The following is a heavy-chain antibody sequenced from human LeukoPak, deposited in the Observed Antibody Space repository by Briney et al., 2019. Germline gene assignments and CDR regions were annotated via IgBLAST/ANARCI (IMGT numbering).Heavy chain of an antibody. D-gene: IGHD3-10*01. Sequence: PGGSLRLSCAASGFTFSSYSMNWVRQAPGKGLEWVSSISSSSSYIYYADSVKGRFTIPRDNAKNSLYLQMNSLRAEDTAVYYCASGVGSGSYDYWGQGTLVTVSS. CDR3: ASGVGSGSYDY. V-gene: IGHV3-21*01. CDR2: ISSSSSYI. CDR1: GFTFSSYS. J-gene: IGHJ4*02.